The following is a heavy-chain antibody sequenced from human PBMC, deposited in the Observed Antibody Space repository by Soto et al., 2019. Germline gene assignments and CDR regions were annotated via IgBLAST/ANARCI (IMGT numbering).Heavy chain of an antibody. D-gene: IGHD6-19*01. CDR2: INAGNGNT. CDR3: ARDPEGEQWLVLIGRGMDV. V-gene: IGHV1-3*01. CDR1: GYTFTSYA. Sequence: QVQLVQSGAEVKKPGASVKVSCKASGYTFTSYAMHWVRQAPGQRLEWMGWINAGNGNTKYSQKFQGRVTITRDTSASTAYMELSSLRSEDTAVYYCARDPEGEQWLVLIGRGMDVWGQGTTVTVSS. J-gene: IGHJ6*02.